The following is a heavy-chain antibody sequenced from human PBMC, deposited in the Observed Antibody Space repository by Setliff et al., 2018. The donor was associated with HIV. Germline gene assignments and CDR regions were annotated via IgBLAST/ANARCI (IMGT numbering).Heavy chain of an antibody. V-gene: IGHV1-69-2*01. CDR1: GYPFTGYY. Sequence: ASVKVSCKASGYPFTGYYLHWVRQAPGKGLEWMGLIDPEDEKTIYAEKFQGRVTITADTSTNLVYMDLSGLRSEDTAIYYCAALAAAHPFDYWGQGTLVTVSS. CDR2: IDPEDEKT. D-gene: IGHD6-13*01. CDR3: AALAAAHPFDY. J-gene: IGHJ4*01.